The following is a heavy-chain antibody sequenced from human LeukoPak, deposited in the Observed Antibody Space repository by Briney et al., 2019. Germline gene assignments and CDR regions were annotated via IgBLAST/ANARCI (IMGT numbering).Heavy chain of an antibody. CDR1: GGSISSSSYY. Sequence: PSETLSLTCTVSGGSISSSSYYWSWVRQPPGKGLEWIGYIYYSGSTNYNPSLKSRITISVDTSKNQFSLKLSSVTAADTAVYYCARRNYDILTGYQVRQYNWFDPWGQGTLVTVSS. CDR3: ARRNYDILTGYQVRQYNWFDP. V-gene: IGHV4-61*01. J-gene: IGHJ5*02. CDR2: IYYSGST. D-gene: IGHD3-9*01.